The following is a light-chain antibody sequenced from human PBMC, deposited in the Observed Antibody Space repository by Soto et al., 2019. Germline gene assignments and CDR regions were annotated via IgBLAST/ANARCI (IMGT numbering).Light chain of an antibody. CDR2: EVS. CDR3: SSYAGSHNVL. Sequence: QSALTQPPSASGSPGQSVTISCTGTSSDVGAYNYVSWYQQHPGKAPKLMIYEVSKRPSGVPDRFSGSKSGNTASLTVSGLQAEDAADYYCSSYAGSHNVLFGGGTKLTVL. V-gene: IGLV2-8*01. CDR1: SSDVGAYNY. J-gene: IGLJ2*01.